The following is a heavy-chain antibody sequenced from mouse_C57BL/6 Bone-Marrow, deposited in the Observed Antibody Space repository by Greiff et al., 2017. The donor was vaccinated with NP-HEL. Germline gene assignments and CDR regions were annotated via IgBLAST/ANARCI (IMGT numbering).Heavy chain of an antibody. D-gene: IGHD4-1*01. V-gene: IGHV1-55*01. CDR2: IYPGSVST. CDR3: ARSWGRIYAMDY. J-gene: IGHJ4*01. Sequence: VQLQQPGAELVKPGASVKMSCKASGYTFTSYWITWVKQRPGQGLEWIGDIYPGSVSTNYNEKFKSKATLTVDTSSSTAYMQLSSLTSEDSAVYYCARSWGRIYAMDYWGQGTSVTVSS. CDR1: GYTFTSYW.